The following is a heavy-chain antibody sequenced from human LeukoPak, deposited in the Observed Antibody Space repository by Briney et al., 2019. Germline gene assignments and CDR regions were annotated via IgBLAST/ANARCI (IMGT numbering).Heavy chain of an antibody. Sequence: GGSLRLSCAASGFTFSDYYMSWMRQAPGKGLEWVSYISNSGYTIHYADSVKGRFTISRDNANSSLFLQMNSLRAEDTAVYYCARDWTGKLRFDPWGQGTLVTVSS. CDR2: ISNSGYTI. D-gene: IGHD3/OR15-3a*01. CDR1: GFTFSDYY. CDR3: ARDWTGKLRFDP. V-gene: IGHV3-11*04. J-gene: IGHJ5*02.